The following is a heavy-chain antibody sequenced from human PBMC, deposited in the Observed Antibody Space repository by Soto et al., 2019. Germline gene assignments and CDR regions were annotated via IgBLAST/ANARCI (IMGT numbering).Heavy chain of an antibody. Sequence: SETLSLTCSVSGASIYKGGYFWSWIRQSPGKGLEWIGFIYYGGSTNYNPSLKSRVTISVDTPKNQFSLKLSSVTAADTAVYYCAKNWNWGSLVHWGQGTLVTVSS. D-gene: IGHD7-27*01. J-gene: IGHJ4*02. V-gene: IGHV4-61*08. CDR2: IYYGGST. CDR3: AKNWNWGSLVH. CDR1: GASIYKGGYF.